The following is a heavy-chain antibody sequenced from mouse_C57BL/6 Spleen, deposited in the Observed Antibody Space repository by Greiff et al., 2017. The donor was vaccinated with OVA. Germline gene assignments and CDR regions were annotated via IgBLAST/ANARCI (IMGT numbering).Heavy chain of an antibody. V-gene: IGHV1-55*01. CDR1: GYTFTSYW. D-gene: IGHD2-4*01. CDR2: IYPGSGST. CDR3: AREGDYGGGNYAMDY. J-gene: IGHJ4*01. Sequence: QVQLQQPGAELVKPGASVKMSCKASGYTFTSYWITWVKQRPGQGLEWIGDIYPGSGSTNYNEKFKSKATLTVDTSSSTAYMQLSSLTSEDSAVYYCAREGDYGGGNYAMDYWGQGTSVTVSS.